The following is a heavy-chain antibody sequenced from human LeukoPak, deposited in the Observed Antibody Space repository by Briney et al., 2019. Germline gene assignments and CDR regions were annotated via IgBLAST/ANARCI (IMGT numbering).Heavy chain of an antibody. CDR3: ARDRYSGAYYEGYYYYYMDV. Sequence: GGSLRLSCAASGFTFRSYAMHWVRQAPGKGLEWEAAISYDGSNKKYADSVKGRFTISRDNSKNTLYLQMNSLRAEDTAVYYCARDRYSGAYYEGYYYYYMDVWGKGTTVTVSS. J-gene: IGHJ6*03. V-gene: IGHV3-30*04. CDR2: ISYDGSNK. D-gene: IGHD1-26*01. CDR1: GFTFRSYA.